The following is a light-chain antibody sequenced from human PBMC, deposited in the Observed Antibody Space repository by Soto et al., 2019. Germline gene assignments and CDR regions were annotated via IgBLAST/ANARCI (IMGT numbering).Light chain of an antibody. V-gene: IGLV2-23*02. CDR3: CSFAGGATFV. J-gene: IGLJ3*02. CDR2: EAN. CDR1: SSDVGGYNY. Sequence: QSALTQPASVSGSPGQSITISCTGTSSDVGGYNYVSWYQQHPGKAPKLMIYEANKRPSGVSDRFSGSRSGNTASLTISALQVEDEAFYSCCSFAGGATFVFGGGTKLTVL.